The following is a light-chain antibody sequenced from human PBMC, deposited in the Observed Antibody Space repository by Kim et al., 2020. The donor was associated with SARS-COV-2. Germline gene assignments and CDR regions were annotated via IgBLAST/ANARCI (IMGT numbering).Light chain of an antibody. J-gene: IGLJ1*01. CDR1: SSDVGSYEH. CDR2: DVS. V-gene: IGLV2-14*03. CDR3: TSYTGRHRYV. Sequence: QSALTQPASVSGSPGQSITISCTGTSSDVGSYEHVSWYQQYPGKAPKLIIYDVSNRPSGISNRFSGSKSGNTASLTISGLQAEDEADYHCTSYTGRHRYVFGTVTKVTVL.